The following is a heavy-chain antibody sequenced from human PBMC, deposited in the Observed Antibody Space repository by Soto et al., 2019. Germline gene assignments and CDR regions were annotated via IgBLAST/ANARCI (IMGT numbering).Heavy chain of an antibody. J-gene: IGHJ5*02. V-gene: IGHV4-4*02. CDR2: IYHSGTT. D-gene: IGHD6-13*01. Sequence: SETLCLTCAVAGGSISNSNWWSWVRQPPGNGLEWIGEIYHSGTTNYNPSLKSRVTISVDKSKNHFSLKLSSVTAADTAVYYCARRAAAGIDPWGQGTLVTVSS. CDR1: GGSISNSNW. CDR3: ARRAAAGIDP.